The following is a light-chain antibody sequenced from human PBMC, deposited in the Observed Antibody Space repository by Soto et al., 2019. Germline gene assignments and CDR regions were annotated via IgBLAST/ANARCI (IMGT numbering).Light chain of an antibody. CDR1: SSDVGAYNS. CDR2: SVS. V-gene: IGLV2-14*03. J-gene: IGLJ1*01. CDR3: SSSTGSSTYL. Sequence: QSALTQPASVSGSPGQSITISCTGTSSDVGAYNSVSWYQQHPDKAPKLIIYSVSYRSAGVSDRFSASKSDNTASLTISGLRTEDEADYYCSSSTGSSTYLFGTGTKLTVL.